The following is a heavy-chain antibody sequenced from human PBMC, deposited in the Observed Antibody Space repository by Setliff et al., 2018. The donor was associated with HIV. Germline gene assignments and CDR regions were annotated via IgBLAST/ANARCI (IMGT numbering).Heavy chain of an antibody. CDR2: ISPNRGDT. CDR3: ARVSSFNKIIREAFDI. V-gene: IGHV1-2*02. Sequence: ASVKVSCKASEYTFTDYFIHWVRQAPGQGLEWMGWISPNRGDTKSHHKFADRLIMSRDTSLTTVYMELTSLRSDDTAVYYCARVSSFNKIIREAFDIWGQGTLVTVSS. D-gene: IGHD3-10*01. CDR1: EYTFTDYF. J-gene: IGHJ3*02.